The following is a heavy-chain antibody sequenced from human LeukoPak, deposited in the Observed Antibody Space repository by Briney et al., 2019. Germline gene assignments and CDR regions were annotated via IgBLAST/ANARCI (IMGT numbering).Heavy chain of an antibody. J-gene: IGHJ6*04. CDR3: AELGITMIGGV. Sequence: GGSLRLSCAASGFTVSNAWRSWVRQAPGKGLEWGSYISSSGSTIYYADSVKGRFTMSRANATTSLYLQMNSPRAEATSVYYCAELGITMIGGVWGKGTTVTISS. CDR2: ISSSGSTI. D-gene: IGHD3-10*02. CDR1: GFTVSNAW. V-gene: IGHV3-11*04.